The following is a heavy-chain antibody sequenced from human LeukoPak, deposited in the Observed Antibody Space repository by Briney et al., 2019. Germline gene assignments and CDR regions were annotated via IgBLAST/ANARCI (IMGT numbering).Heavy chain of an antibody. CDR2: ISGSGGST. CDR3: AKDGTYSGYDTYYFDY. J-gene: IGHJ4*02. CDR1: GFTLSSYA. Sequence: GGSLRLSRAASGFTLSSYAMSWVRPAPGKGLEGVPAISGSGGSTYYADSVKGRFTISRDNSKNTLYLQMNSLRAEDTAVYYCAKDGTYSGYDTYYFDYWGQGTLVTVSS. D-gene: IGHD5-12*01. V-gene: IGHV3-23*01.